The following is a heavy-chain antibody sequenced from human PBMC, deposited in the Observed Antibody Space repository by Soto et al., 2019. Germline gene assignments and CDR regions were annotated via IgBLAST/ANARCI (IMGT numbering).Heavy chain of an antibody. CDR1: GVSVSGDY. D-gene: IGHD2-15*01. V-gene: IGHV3-53*01. Sequence: EVQLVESGGGLIQPGGSLTLSCAASGVSVSGDYMTWVRQAPGKGLEWVSVIYVGVTTSYAESVKGRFIVSRDNSKNTLYLHMNSLRVEDTPVYYCARGAGYCTGGSCYGRDWFDPWGQGVLVTVST. CDR2: IYVGVTT. J-gene: IGHJ5*02. CDR3: ARGAGYCTGGSCYGRDWFDP.